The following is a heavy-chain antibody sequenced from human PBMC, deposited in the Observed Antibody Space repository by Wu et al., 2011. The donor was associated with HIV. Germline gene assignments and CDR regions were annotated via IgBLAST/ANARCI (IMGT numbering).Heavy chain of an antibody. V-gene: IGHV1-69*14. CDR3: ARDGDGDYMYTYFDS. CDR1: GGTFRSHT. D-gene: IGHD4-17*01. Sequence: QVHLVQSGAEVKKPGSSVKVSCKASGGTFRSHTITWVRQAPGQGPEWMGRIXPFFDTKTYAQTFQGRVTFTADKSTGTVYMDLSRLTSEDTATYFCARDGDGDYMYTYFDSWGQGTLITVSS. CDR2: IXPFFDTK. J-gene: IGHJ4*02.